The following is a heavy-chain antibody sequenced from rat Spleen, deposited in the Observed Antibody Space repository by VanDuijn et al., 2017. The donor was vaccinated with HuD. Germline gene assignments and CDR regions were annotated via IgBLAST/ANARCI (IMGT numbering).Heavy chain of an antibody. Sequence: EVQLVESGGGLVQPGRSLKLSCAASGFTFNNHGIHWIRQAPTKGLEWVASISPSGGGTYYRDSVKGRCTISRDNGKSTLYLQMDSLRSDDTATYYWTKDRYSADYWYFDFWGPGTMVTVSS. CDR1: GFTFNNHG. D-gene: IGHD1-1*01. CDR3: TKDRYSADYWYFDF. CDR2: ISPSGGGT. J-gene: IGHJ1*01. V-gene: IGHV5-19*01.